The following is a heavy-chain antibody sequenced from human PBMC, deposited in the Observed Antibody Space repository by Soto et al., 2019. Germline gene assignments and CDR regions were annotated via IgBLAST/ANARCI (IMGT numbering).Heavy chain of an antibody. J-gene: IGHJ5*02. CDR3: AREHRVAAYYNWFDP. V-gene: IGHV4-31*03. Sequence: SETLSLTCSVSGGSISSGGYYWSWVRQHPGRGLEWIGYISYSGNTYYNPSLKSRVTISVDTSENQFSLKLSSVTAADTAVYYCAREHRVAAYYNWFDPWGQGTLVTVSS. CDR2: ISYSGNT. CDR1: GGSISSGGYY. D-gene: IGHD2-15*01.